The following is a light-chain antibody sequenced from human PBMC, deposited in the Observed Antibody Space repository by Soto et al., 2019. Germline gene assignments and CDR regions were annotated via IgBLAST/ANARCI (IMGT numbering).Light chain of an antibody. V-gene: IGKV3-15*01. Sequence: EILMTQSPDTLPVSPGERATLSCRASQSVSANLAWYQHKPGQAPRLLIYGTSTRATGIPARFSGSGSGTHFILSISSLQSEDFAIYYCQQYSDWPRTFGQGTKVEIK. CDR1: QSVSAN. CDR2: GTS. CDR3: QQYSDWPRT. J-gene: IGKJ1*01.